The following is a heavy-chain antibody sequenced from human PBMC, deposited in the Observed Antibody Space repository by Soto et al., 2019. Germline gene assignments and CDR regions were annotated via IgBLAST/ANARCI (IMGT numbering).Heavy chain of an antibody. D-gene: IGHD4-4*01. V-gene: IGHV3-23*01. CDR1: GFTFSSYA. Sequence: GGSPELSCAASGFTFSSYAMSWVRQAPGKGLEWVSAISGSGGSTYYADSVKGRLTISRDNSKNTLYLQMNSLRAEDTAVYYCAKDRVYRTFDPWGQGTLVTVSS. CDR2: ISGSGGST. CDR3: AKDRVYRTFDP. J-gene: IGHJ5*02.